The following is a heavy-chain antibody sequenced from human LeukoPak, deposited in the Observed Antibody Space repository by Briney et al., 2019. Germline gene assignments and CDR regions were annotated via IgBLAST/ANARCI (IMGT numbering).Heavy chain of an antibody. CDR1: GFTFSAYS. V-gene: IGHV3-48*02. J-gene: IGHJ3*02. CDR2: TSSGGTYK. CDR3: AREAYYGGLDI. D-gene: IGHD3-10*01. Sequence: GPSLRLSCAASGFTFSAYSMKWVRPAPGQGLEWTSYTSSGGTYKHYADSVKGRFTISRDDAKNQLFLQMNSLRDEDTAVYYCAREAYYGGLDIWGQGTMVTASS.